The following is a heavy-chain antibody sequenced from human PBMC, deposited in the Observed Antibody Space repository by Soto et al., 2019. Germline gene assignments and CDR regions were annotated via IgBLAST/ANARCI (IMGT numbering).Heavy chain of an antibody. V-gene: IGHV4-39*01. J-gene: IGHJ6*02. CDR2: IYYSGST. Sequence: SESLSLSCTVSGFTFSSCSLNWGWMAPPPGKWLEWIGSIYYSGSTYYNPSLKSRVTISVDTSKNQFSLKLSSVTAADTAVYYCACIFSGGYGYGFYYYGMDVWGQGTTVT. D-gene: IGHD5-18*01. CDR3: ACIFSGGYGYGFYYYGMDV. CDR1: GFTFSSCSLN.